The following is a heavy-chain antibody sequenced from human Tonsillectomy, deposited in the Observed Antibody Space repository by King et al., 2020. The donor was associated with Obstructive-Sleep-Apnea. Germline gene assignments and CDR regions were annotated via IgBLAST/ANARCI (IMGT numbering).Heavy chain of an antibody. J-gene: IGHJ2*01. CDR1: GGSISSTIYY. V-gene: IGHV4-31*03. CDR3: ARSFGDYSHWYFDL. Sequence: VQLQESGPGLVKPSQTLSLTCTVSGGSISSTIYYWSWIRQRPGKGLEWIGYIYHSGSTYYNPSLKSRVTISVDTSKNQFSLRLSSVTAADTAVYYCARSFGDYSHWYFDLWGRGTLVIVSS. D-gene: IGHD4-17*01. CDR2: IYHSGST.